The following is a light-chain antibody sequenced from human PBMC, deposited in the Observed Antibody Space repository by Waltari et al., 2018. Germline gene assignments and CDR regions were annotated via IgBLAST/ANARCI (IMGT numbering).Light chain of an antibody. V-gene: IGLV2-14*01. J-gene: IGLJ2*01. CDR1: GSDVGGYDY. CDR3: SSYTSSSVV. Sequence: QSALTQPASVSGSPGQAIIISCTGTGSDVGGYDYVSWYQQYPGKAPRLIIYDVYTRPSGVSNRFSASKPDNPASLTISGLQAEEESVYYCSSYTSSSVVFGGGTKLTVL. CDR2: DVY.